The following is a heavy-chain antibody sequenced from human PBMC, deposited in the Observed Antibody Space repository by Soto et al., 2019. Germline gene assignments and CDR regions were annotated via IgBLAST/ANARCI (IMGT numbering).Heavy chain of an antibody. V-gene: IGHV4-31*03. CDR2: IYYSGST. J-gene: IGHJ6*02. CDR3: ARRYYYDSSCNRYDYYYYGMDV. D-gene: IGHD3-22*01. Sequence: QVQLQESGPGLVKPSQTLSLTCTVSGGSISSGGYYWSWIRQHPGKGLEWIGYIYYSGSTYYNPSLKSRVTISVDKSKNQFSLKLSSVTAADTAVYYCARRYYYDSSCNRYDYYYYGMDVWGQGTTVTVSS. CDR1: GGSISSGGYY.